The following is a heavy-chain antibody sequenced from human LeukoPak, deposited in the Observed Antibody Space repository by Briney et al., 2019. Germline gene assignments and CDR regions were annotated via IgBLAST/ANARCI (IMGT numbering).Heavy chain of an antibody. CDR1: GYTFTSYD. Sequence: ASVKVSCKASGYTFTSYDINWVRQATGQGLEWMGWMNPGSGNTGLAQKFQGRVTMTSNTSTSTAYMELSSLRSEDTAVYFCARASRQVKGYDSAGYYYFGYWGQRAVVTVSS. CDR2: MNPGSGNT. CDR3: ARASRQVKGYDSAGYYYFGY. J-gene: IGHJ4*02. V-gene: IGHV1-8*01. D-gene: IGHD3-22*01.